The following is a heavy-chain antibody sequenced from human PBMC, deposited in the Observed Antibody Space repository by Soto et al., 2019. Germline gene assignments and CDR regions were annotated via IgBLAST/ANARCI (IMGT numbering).Heavy chain of an antibody. V-gene: IGHV3-30*04. D-gene: IGHD2-15*01. Sequence: QVQLVESGGGVVQPGRSLTLSCAVSGVTFNTYAMHWVHQAPGKGLEWVAIVSYDGSNKYYADSVKGRSSISRDNSKSTPYLQMNSSIAEDTAVYYCAKDRGRYCSGGRCYLFDSWGQGTLVTVSS. J-gene: IGHJ4*02. CDR1: GVTFNTYA. CDR2: VSYDGSNK. CDR3: AKDRGRYCSGGRCYLFDS.